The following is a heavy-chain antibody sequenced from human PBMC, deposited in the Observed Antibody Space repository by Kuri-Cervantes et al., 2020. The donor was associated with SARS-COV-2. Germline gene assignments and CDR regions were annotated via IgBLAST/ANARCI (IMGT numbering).Heavy chain of an antibody. J-gene: IGHJ6*02. D-gene: IGHD2-8*01. CDR2: ISYDGSNK. Sequence: GESLKISCAASGFTFRGFGMHWVRQAPGKGLEWVAVISYDGSNKYYADSVKGRFTISRDNSKNTLYLQMNSLRAEDTAVYYCAKDIVLMVYAIKVMGYYYYGMDVWGQGTTVTVSS. V-gene: IGHV3-30*18. CDR3: AKDIVLMVYAIKVMGYYYYGMDV. CDR1: GFTFRGFG.